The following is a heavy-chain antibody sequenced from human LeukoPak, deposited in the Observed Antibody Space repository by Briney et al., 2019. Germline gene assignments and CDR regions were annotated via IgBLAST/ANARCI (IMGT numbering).Heavy chain of an antibody. CDR1: GYTFTSYG. J-gene: IGHJ5*02. CDR2: ISAYNGNT. Sequence: ASVKVSCKASGYTFTSYGISWVRQAPGQGLEWMGWISAYNGNTNYAQKLQGRVTMTTDTSTSTAYMELRSLRSDGTAVYYCAAHCSGGSCYPNWFDPWGQGTLVTVSS. D-gene: IGHD2-15*01. V-gene: IGHV1-18*01. CDR3: AAHCSGGSCYPNWFDP.